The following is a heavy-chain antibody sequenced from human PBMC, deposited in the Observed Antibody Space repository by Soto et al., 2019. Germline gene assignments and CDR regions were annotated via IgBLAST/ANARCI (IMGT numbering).Heavy chain of an antibody. J-gene: IGHJ2*01. Sequence: TDTLSLTCSVSGVSVTTGGSYYWSWIRQPPGKGLEWIGEINHSGSTNYNPSLKSRVTISVDTSKNQFSLKLSSVTAADTAVYYCAREFVSGVVILHGYFDLWGRGTLVTVSS. CDR2: INHSGST. CDR1: GVSVTTGGSYY. CDR3: AREFVSGVVILHGYFDL. D-gene: IGHD3-3*01. V-gene: IGHV4-34*01.